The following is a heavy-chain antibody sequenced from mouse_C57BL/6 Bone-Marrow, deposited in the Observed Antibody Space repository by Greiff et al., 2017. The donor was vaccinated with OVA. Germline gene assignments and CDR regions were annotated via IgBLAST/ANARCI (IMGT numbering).Heavy chain of an antibody. CDR3: ARTAQATGLDY. Sequence: QVQLKESGPGLVAPSQSLSITCTVSGFSLTSYGVDWVRQPPGQGLEWLGVIWGGGSTNYNSALMSRLSISKDNSTSKVFLKMNSLHTDDTAMDYCARTAQATGLDYWGQGTSVTVSS. CDR1: GFSLTSYG. J-gene: IGHJ4*01. CDR2: IWGGGST. D-gene: IGHD3-2*02. V-gene: IGHV2-9*01.